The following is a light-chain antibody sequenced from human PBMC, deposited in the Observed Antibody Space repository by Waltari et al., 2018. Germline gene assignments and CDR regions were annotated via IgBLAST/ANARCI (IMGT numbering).Light chain of an antibody. CDR3: SSYAGTINVV. Sequence: QSALTQPASVSGSPGQSITISCTAASIDVGSYDLFSWYQQHPGRAPKVIIYENSRRSSGVSSRFSGSKSGNTASLTISGLWAEDEADYYCSSYAGTINVVFGGGTKVTVL. V-gene: IGLV2-23*01. CDR2: ENS. J-gene: IGLJ2*01. CDR1: SIDVGSYDL.